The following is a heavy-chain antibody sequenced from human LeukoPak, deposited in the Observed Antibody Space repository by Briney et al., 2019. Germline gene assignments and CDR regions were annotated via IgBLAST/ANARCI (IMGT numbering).Heavy chain of an antibody. D-gene: IGHD6-19*01. CDR3: ARDVSGYYYYYYMDV. CDR2: INHSGST. V-gene: IGHV4-34*01. J-gene: IGHJ6*03. Sequence: PSETLSLTCAVYGGSFSGYYWSWIRQPPGKGLEWIGEINHSGSTNYNPSLKSRVTISVDTSKNQFSLKLSSVTAADTAVYYCARDVSGYYYYYYMDVWGKGTTVTVSS. CDR1: GGSFSGYY.